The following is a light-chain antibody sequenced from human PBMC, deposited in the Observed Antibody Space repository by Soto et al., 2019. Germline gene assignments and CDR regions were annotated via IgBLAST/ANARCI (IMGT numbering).Light chain of an antibody. J-gene: IGLJ1*01. Sequence: SVLTQPASVSGSPGQSITISCTGTSSDVGGFIFASWYQQHPGRAPKLMIYDVSNRPSGVSNRFSGSKSGNTASLTISGLQADDDADYYCVSYTTSASYVFGTGTKVTVL. CDR2: DVS. CDR3: VSYTTSASYV. V-gene: IGLV2-14*01. CDR1: SSDVGGFIF.